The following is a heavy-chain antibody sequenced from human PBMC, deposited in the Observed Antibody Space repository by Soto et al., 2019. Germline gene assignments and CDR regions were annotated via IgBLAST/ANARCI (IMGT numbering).Heavy chain of an antibody. CDR3: ARGIATGQLDP. J-gene: IGHJ5*02. CDR2: INPDNGNT. CDR1: GYTFTGYY. D-gene: IGHD2-15*01. V-gene: IGHV1-3*01. Sequence: ASVKVSCKASGYTFTGYYMHWVRQAPGQRLEWMGWINPDNGNTKSSQKFQDRVIITRDTSASTAYMDLSRLRSEDTAVYYCARGIATGQLDPWGQGTLVTVSS.